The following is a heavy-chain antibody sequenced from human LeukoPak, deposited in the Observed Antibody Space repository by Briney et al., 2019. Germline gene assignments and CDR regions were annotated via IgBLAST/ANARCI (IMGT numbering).Heavy chain of an antibody. Sequence: GASVKVSCKASGYTFTSYYMHWVRQATGQGLEWMGWMNPNSGNTGYAQKFQGRVTITRNTSISTAYMELSSLRSEDTAVYYCARVRILRGAYYDFWSGYRGRDAFDIWGQGTMVTVSS. CDR1: GYTFTSYY. D-gene: IGHD3-3*01. CDR2: MNPNSGNT. V-gene: IGHV1-8*03. CDR3: ARVRILRGAYYDFWSGYRGRDAFDI. J-gene: IGHJ3*02.